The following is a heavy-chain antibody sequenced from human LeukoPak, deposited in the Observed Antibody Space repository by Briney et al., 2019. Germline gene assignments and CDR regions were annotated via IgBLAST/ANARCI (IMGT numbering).Heavy chain of an antibody. CDR1: GFTFSSYW. J-gene: IGHJ4*02. D-gene: IGHD5-18*01. CDR2: IKQDGSEK. V-gene: IGHV3-7*03. Sequence: GGSLRLSCAASGFTFSSYWMSWVRPAPGKGLEWVANIKQDGSEKYYVDSVKGRFTISRDNAKNSLSLQMNSLRAEDTAVYYCARASYSYGYSFDYWGQGTLVTVSS. CDR3: ARASYSYGYSFDY.